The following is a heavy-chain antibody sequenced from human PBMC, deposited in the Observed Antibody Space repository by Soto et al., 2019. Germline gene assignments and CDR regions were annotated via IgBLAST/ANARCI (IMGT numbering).Heavy chain of an antibody. CDR3: VSPYYYDSSGYFPALDY. J-gene: IGHJ4*02. D-gene: IGHD3-22*01. V-gene: IGHV3-48*03. CDR1: GFTFSSYE. Sequence: GGSLRLSCAASGFTFSSYEMNWVRQAPGKGLEWVSYISSSGSTIYYADSVKGRFTISRDNAKNSLYLQMNSLRAEDTAVYYCVSPYYYDSSGYFPALDYWGQGTLVTVSS. CDR2: ISSSGSTI.